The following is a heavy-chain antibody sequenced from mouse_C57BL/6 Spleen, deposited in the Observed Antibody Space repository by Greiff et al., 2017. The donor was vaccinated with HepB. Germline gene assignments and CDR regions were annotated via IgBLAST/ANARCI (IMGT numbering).Heavy chain of an antibody. V-gene: IGHV1-80*01. CDR2: IYPGDGDT. J-gene: IGHJ2*01. CDR3: AREDWAPFDY. CDR1: GYAFSSYW. D-gene: IGHD4-1*01. Sequence: VKLVESGAELVKPGASVKISCKASGYAFSSYWMNWVKQRPGKGLEWIGQIYPGDGDTNYNGKFKGKATLTADKSSSTAYMQLSSLTSEDSAVYFCAREDWAPFDYWGQGTTLTVSS.